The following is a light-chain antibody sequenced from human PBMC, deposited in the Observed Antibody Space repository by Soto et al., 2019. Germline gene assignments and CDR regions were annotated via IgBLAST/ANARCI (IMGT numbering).Light chain of an antibody. CDR1: QSVSSY. J-gene: IGKJ5*01. Sequence: TGFTKIRTTPSRATGESSTLSGTSSQSVSSYLAWYPQKPGQAPRLLIYDASNRATGIPARFSGSGSGTDFTLTISSLEPEDFAVYYCQQRSNWPPIAFGQGTRLEI. CDR3: QQRSNWPPIA. CDR2: DAS. V-gene: IGKV3-11*01.